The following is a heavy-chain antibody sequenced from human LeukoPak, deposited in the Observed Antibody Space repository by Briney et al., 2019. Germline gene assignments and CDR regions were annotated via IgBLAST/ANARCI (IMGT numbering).Heavy chain of an antibody. CDR2: INGHGVSI. D-gene: IGHD2-15*01. V-gene: IGHV3-23*01. J-gene: IGHJ6*02. Sequence: PGGSLRLSCITSGSVFEDYAVNWVRRAPGKGLEWVSGINGHGVSIYYADSVKGRFTISRNNSRNTVSLQINSLRAEDTAIYYCAKTSGYQIFCPMDVWGQGTTVTVSS. CDR1: GSVFEDYA. CDR3: AKTSGYQIFCPMDV.